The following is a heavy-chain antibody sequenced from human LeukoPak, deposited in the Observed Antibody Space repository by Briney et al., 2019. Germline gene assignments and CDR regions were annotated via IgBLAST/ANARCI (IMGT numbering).Heavy chain of an antibody. CDR2: ISSSSSYI. V-gene: IGHV3-21*01. CDR1: GFTFSSYR. CDR3: ARGYCSGGSCYDY. J-gene: IGHJ4*02. Sequence: GGSLRLSCAASGFTFSSYRMNWVRQAPGKGLEWVSSISSSSSYIYYADSVEGRFTISRDNAKNSLYLQMNSLRAEDTAVYYCARGYCSGGSCYDYWGQGTLVTVPS. D-gene: IGHD2-15*01.